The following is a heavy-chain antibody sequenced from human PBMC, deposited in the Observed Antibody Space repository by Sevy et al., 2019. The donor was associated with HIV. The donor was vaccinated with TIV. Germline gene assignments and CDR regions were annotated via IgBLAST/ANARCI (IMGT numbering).Heavy chain of an antibody. CDR2: IKSKTDGGTT. CDR3: TTGGWGYYYDSPWY. V-gene: IGHV3-15*01. D-gene: IGHD3-22*01. J-gene: IGHJ4*02. Sequence: GGSLRLSCAASGFTFSNAWMSWVRQAPGKGLEWVGRIKSKTDGGTTDYAAPVKGRFTISRDDSKNTLYLQMNSLKTEDTAVYYCTTGGWGYYYDSPWYWDQGTLVTVSS. CDR1: GFTFSNAW.